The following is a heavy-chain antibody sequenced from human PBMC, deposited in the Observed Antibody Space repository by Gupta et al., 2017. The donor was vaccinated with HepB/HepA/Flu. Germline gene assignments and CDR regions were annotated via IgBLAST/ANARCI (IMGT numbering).Heavy chain of an antibody. CDR1: GFTFSSYA. D-gene: IGHD1-26*01. V-gene: IGHV3-23*01. CDR2: ISGSGGST. Sequence: EVQLLESGGGLVQPGGSLRLSCAASGFTFSSYAMSWVRQAPGKGLEWVSAISGSGGSTYYADSVKGRFTISRDNSKNTLYLQMNSLRAEDTAVYYCAKCTEWGEYYYYGMDVWGQGTTVTVSS. J-gene: IGHJ6*02. CDR3: AKCTEWGEYYYYGMDV.